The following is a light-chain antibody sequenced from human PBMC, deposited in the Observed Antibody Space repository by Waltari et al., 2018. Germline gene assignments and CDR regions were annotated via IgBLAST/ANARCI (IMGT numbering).Light chain of an antibody. CDR1: SSDVGAYNF. V-gene: IGLV2-11*01. Sequence: SALTQPRSVSGSPGQSVTISCTGTSSDVGAYNFVSWYQQRPGQAPKLIIYDVNKRPSGVPYRFSASKSGNTASLTISGLQPEDEADYHCCSSAGNPYDFGTGTEVTVL. J-gene: IGLJ1*01. CDR3: CSSAGNPYD. CDR2: DVN.